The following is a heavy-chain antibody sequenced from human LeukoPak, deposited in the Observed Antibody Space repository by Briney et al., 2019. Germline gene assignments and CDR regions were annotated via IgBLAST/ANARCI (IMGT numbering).Heavy chain of an antibody. CDR2: IYGGGST. V-gene: IGHV3-66*01. CDR3: ARVDSSGYYLDY. Sequence: GGSLRLSCAASGFTVSSNYMGWVRQAPGKGLEWVSFIYGGGSTYYADSVKGRFTISRDNSKNTLYLQMNSLRAEDTAVYYCARVDSSGYYLDYWGQGTLVTVSS. CDR1: GFTVSSNY. J-gene: IGHJ4*02. D-gene: IGHD3-22*01.